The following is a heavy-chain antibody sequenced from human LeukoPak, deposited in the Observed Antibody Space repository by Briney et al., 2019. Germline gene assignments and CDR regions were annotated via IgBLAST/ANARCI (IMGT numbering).Heavy chain of an antibody. CDR1: GGSISSYY. CDR3: ARTTVTTDYYYYYYMDV. D-gene: IGHD4-17*01. Sequence: PSETLSLTCTVSGGSISSYYWSWIRQPPGKGLEWIGYIYYSGSTNYNPSLKSRVTISVDTSKNQFSLKLGPVTAADTAVYYCARTTVTTDYYYYYYMDVRGKGTTVTVSS. J-gene: IGHJ6*03. CDR2: IYYSGST. V-gene: IGHV4-59*01.